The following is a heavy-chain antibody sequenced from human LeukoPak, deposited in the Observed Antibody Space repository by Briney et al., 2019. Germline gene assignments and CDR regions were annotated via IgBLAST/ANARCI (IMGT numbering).Heavy chain of an antibody. D-gene: IGHD6-25*01. CDR3: ARDFSSGSI. CDR2: ITPSGSYI. Sequence: KSGGSLRLSCAASGFTFSSYDMHWVRQAPGKGLEWVSSITPSGSYIYYATSVKGRFTISRDNAKNSLYLQMNSLRAEDTAVYYCARDFSSGSIWGQGTMVTVSS. V-gene: IGHV3-21*01. CDR1: GFTFSSYD. J-gene: IGHJ3*02.